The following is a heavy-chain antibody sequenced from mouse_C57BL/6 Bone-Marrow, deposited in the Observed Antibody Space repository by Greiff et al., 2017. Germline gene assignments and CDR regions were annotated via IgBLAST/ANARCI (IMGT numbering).Heavy chain of an antibody. Sequence: EVQLVESGGGLVQPGESLKLSCASTEYDFPSHDMSWVRKTPEKRLELVAAINSDGGSTYSPDTMESHFIISRENTKKTQYLQMSSLRSEDTALDYGEGQGDYYAFDVWGTGTTVTVSS. CDR1: EYDFPSHD. D-gene: IGHD1-1*01. CDR3: EGQGDYYAFDV. CDR2: INSDGGST. V-gene: IGHV5-2*01. J-gene: IGHJ1*03.